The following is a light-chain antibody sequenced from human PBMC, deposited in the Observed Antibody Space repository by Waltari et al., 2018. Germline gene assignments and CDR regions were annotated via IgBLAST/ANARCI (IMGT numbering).Light chain of an antibody. Sequence: QSALTQPASVSGSPGPSITISCTGTSSDVGNYNYVSWYQQHPGKAPKLMIYDVTNRPSGVSNRFSASKSANTASLTISGLQAEDDADYFCSSFTSRNTLVFGTGTKVTVL. CDR2: DVT. CDR3: SSFTSRNTLV. J-gene: IGLJ1*01. CDR1: SSDVGNYNY. V-gene: IGLV2-14*03.